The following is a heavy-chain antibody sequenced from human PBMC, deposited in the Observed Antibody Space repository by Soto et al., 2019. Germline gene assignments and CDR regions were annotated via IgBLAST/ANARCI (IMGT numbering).Heavy chain of an antibody. CDR3: AKLQVYIYGPGVYFDY. Sequence: GSMRLAFAVSGFSFSSYAMSWVRQAPGKGLEWVSAISGSGGSTDYVDSVKGRFTISRDNSENTLYLQMHSLRAEDTAVYYCAKLQVYIYGPGVYFDYWGQATLVTVYS. D-gene: IGHD5-18*01. CDR2: ISGSGGST. CDR1: GFSFSSYA. J-gene: IGHJ4*02. V-gene: IGHV3-23*01.